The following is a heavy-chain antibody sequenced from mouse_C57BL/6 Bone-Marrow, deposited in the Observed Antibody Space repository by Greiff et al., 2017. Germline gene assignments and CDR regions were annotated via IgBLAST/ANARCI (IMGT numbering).Heavy chain of an antibody. CDR1: GYTFTSYW. D-gene: IGHD4-1*01. Sequence: QVQLQQPGAELVKPGASVTMSCKASGYTFTSYWITWVKPRPGQGLEWIGDIYPTSGRTNYNEKFKSKAILTVDTSSNTAYLQLSSLTSEDSAVFYCARSGPLGRIFDYWGQGTTLTVSS. J-gene: IGHJ2*01. V-gene: IGHV1-55*01. CDR2: IYPTSGRT. CDR3: ARSGPLGRIFDY.